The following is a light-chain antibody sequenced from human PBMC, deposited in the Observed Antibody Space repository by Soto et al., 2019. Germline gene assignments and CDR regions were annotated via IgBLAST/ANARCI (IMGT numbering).Light chain of an antibody. J-gene: IGLJ1*01. CDR2: DVS. Sequence: QSALTQPASVSGSPGQSITISCPGTSSDVGGYNYVSWYQQHPGKAPKLMIYDVSNRRSGVSNRFSGSKSGNTASLTISGLQAEDESDYYCSSYTSSSTIYVFGTGTKLTVL. CDR1: SSDVGGYNY. V-gene: IGLV2-14*01. CDR3: SSYTSSSTIYV.